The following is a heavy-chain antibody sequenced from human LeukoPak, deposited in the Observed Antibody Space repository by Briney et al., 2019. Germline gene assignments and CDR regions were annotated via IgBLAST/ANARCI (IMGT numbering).Heavy chain of an antibody. CDR3: ARDIGDIVVVPAAQEDY. CDR1: GGTFSSYA. D-gene: IGHD2-2*01. J-gene: IGHJ4*02. V-gene: IGHV1-69*13. Sequence: GASVNVSCKASGGTFSSYAISWVRQAPGQGLEWMGGIIPIFGTANYAQKFQGRVTITADESTSTAYMELSSLRSEDTAVYYCARDIGDIVVVPAAQEDYWGQGTLVTVSS. CDR2: IIPIFGTA.